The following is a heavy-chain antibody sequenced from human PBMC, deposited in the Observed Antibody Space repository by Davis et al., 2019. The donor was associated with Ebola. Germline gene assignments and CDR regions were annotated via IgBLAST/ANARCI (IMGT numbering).Heavy chain of an antibody. CDR1: GGSISSGDYY. CDR3: AREVAKGYYYYYYGMDV. CDR2: IYYSGST. J-gene: IGHJ6*02. D-gene: IGHD5-12*01. Sequence: PSETLSLTCTVSGGSISSGDYYWSWIRQPPGKGLEWIGYIYYSGSTYYNPSLKSRVTISVDTSKNQFSLKLSSVTAADTAVYYCAREVAKGYYYYYYGMDVWGQGTTVTVSS. V-gene: IGHV4-30-4*01.